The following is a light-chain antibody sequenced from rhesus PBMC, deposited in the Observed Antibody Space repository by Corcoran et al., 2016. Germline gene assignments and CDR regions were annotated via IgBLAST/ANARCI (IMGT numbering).Light chain of an antibody. CDR2: YTN. V-gene: IGKV1-32*05. CDR1: QGISSS. CDR3: QQYDSLPYS. J-gene: IGKJ2*01. Sequence: DIQMTQSPSSLSASVGDRVTITCRASQGISSSLNWYQQKPGKAPNLLIYYTNGLENGVPSRFSGSGSGTDFTLFISSLQPEDFATYYCQQYDSLPYSFGQGTKVEIE.